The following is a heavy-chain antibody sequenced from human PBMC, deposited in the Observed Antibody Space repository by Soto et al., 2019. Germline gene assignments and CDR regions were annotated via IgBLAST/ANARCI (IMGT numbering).Heavy chain of an antibody. Sequence: GGSLRLSCAASGFTFDAHSMHWVRQAPGKGPEWVSLIDRNGAYTAYADSVKGRFTISRDNSKKFLYLQMNSLRTEDTVSYYCVKDMSTLFFDYWGQGTLVTVSS. J-gene: IGHJ4*02. D-gene: IGHD3-10*01. CDR2: IDRNGAYT. CDR1: GFTFDAHS. CDR3: VKDMSTLFFDY. V-gene: IGHV3-43*01.